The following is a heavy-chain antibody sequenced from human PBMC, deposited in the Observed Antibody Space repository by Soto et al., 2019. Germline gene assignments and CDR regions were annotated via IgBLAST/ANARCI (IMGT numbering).Heavy chain of an antibody. CDR3: ARESGGATATLDYYYFYMDV. CDR1: GDSFTGYY. D-gene: IGHD1-26*01. Sequence: QVQLVQSGAEVKKPGASVTVSCRASGDSFTGYYMHWVRQAPGQGLEWLGWINPNSGVTQYAQEFQGWVTMTRDTSMRTVYMELSRLRSDDTAVYYCARESGGATATLDYYYFYMDVWGTGTTVTVSS. V-gene: IGHV1-2*04. CDR2: INPNSGVT. J-gene: IGHJ6*03.